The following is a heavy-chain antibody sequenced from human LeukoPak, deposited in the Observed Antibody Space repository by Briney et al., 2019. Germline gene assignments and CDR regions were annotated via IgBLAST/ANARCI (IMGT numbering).Heavy chain of an antibody. CDR2: IYYSVST. CDR1: GGPISSHY. J-gene: IGHJ4*02. Sequence: SETLSLTLTGFGGPISSHYWRWIRQPPGQGLEWIGYIYYSVSTNYNPSLKSRVTISVDTSNNQFSLKLSSVTAADTGVYYCARAYSISSGRPFDYWGQGSLVTVSS. D-gene: IGHD6-6*01. V-gene: IGHV4-59*11. CDR3: ARAYSISSGRPFDY.